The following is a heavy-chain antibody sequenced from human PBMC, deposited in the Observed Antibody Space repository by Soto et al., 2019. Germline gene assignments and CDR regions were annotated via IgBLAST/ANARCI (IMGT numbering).Heavy chain of an antibody. V-gene: IGHV3-23*01. J-gene: IGHJ5*02. CDR2: ISGSGGST. Sequence: LRXSCAASGFTFISYAMSWVRQAPGNVLEWVSAISGSGGSTYYADSVKGRFTISRDNSKNTLYLQMNSLRAEDTAVYYCAKDVVLMVYARKYNWFDPWGQGTLVTVSS. CDR3: AKDVVLMVYARKYNWFDP. D-gene: IGHD2-8*01. CDR1: GFTFISYA.